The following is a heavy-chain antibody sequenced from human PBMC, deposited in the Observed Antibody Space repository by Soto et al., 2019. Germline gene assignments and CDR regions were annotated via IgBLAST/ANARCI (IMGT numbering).Heavy chain of an antibody. CDR3: ARDLLYSSLWFLLGMDV. V-gene: IGHV3-33*01. Sequence: QVQLVESGGGVVQPGRSLRLSCAASGFTFSSYGMHWVRQAPGKGLEWVAVIWYDGSNKYYADSVKGRFTISRDNSKNTLYLQMNSLRAEDTAVYYCARDLLYSSLWFLLGMDVWGQGTTVTVSS. J-gene: IGHJ6*02. CDR1: GFTFSSYG. D-gene: IGHD6-13*01. CDR2: IWYDGSNK.